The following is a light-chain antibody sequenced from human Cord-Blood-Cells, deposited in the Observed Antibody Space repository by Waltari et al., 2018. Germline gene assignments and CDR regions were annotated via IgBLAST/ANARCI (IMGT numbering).Light chain of an antibody. Sequence: EIVMTQSPATLSVSPGERATLSCRASQSVSSNLAWYQQKPGQAPRLLIYGASTRATGIPARFSGSGSVTECTLTISSLQSEDFAVYYCQQYNNWPPLTFGGGTKVESK. CDR1: QSVSSN. J-gene: IGKJ4*01. CDR2: GAS. V-gene: IGKV3-15*01. CDR3: QQYNNWPPLT.